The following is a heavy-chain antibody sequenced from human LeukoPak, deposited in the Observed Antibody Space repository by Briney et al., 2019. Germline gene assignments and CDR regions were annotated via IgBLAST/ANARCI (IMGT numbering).Heavy chain of an antibody. CDR3: AKDLVRYSGYDYWFDP. CDR1: GFTFSSYA. Sequence: GGSLRLSCAASGFTFSSYAMSWVRQAPGKGLEWVSAISGSGGSTYYADSVKGRFTISRDNSKNTVYLQMNSLRAEDTAVYYCAKDLVRYSGYDYWFDPWGQGTLVTVSS. J-gene: IGHJ5*02. CDR2: ISGSGGST. V-gene: IGHV3-23*01. D-gene: IGHD5-12*01.